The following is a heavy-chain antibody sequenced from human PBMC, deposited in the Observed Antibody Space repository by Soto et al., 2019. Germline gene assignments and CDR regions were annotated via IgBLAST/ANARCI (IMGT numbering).Heavy chain of an antibody. D-gene: IGHD2-15*01. CDR1: GFTFSNYW. CDR3: AKDRAYCSRGSCLHYYYYYGLDV. V-gene: IGHV3-74*01. J-gene: IGHJ6*02. CDR2: INSDGSRT. Sequence: PGGSLRLSCSASGFTFSNYWMYWIRQVPGKGLEWVSRINSDGSRTHYADSVKGRFIISRDDANNTLYLQVNSVRAEDTAAYFCAKDRAYCSRGSCLHYYYYYGLDVWGPGTTVTVSS.